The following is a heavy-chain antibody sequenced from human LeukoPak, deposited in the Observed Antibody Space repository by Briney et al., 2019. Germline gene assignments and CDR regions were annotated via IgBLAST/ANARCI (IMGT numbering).Heavy chain of an antibody. Sequence: PGGSLRLSCAASGFTVSSNYMSWVRQAPGKGLEWVSVFYSGGSTYYADSVKGRFTISRGNSKNTLYLQMNSLRAEDTAVYYCARGDGYNYFESWGQGTLVTVSS. D-gene: IGHD5-24*01. CDR3: ARGDGYNYFES. CDR1: GFTVSSNY. V-gene: IGHV3-53*01. J-gene: IGHJ4*02. CDR2: FYSGGST.